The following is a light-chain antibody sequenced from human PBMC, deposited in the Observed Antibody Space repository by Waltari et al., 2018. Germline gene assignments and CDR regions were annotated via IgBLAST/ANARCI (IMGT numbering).Light chain of an antibody. CDR2: RDN. CDR1: SSSIGSNT. J-gene: IGLJ1*01. Sequence: QSVLPQPPSASGGPGQRVTISCSGSSSSIGSNTVNWYQQLPGTAPKLLIYRDNERPSGGPDRFSGSKSGTSASLAISGLQSDDEADYYCSAWDDSLNAYVFGTGTKVSVL. CDR3: SAWDDSLNAYV. V-gene: IGLV1-44*01.